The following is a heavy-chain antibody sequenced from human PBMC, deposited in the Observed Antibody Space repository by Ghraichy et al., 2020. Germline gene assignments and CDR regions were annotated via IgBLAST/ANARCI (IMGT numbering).Heavy chain of an antibody. CDR1: GFTFSSYG. D-gene: IGHD6-13*01. CDR3: ARDFVAPSSSFDY. V-gene: IGHV3-33*01. CDR2: IWYDGSNK. Sequence: GGSLRLSCAASGFTFSSYGMHWVRQAPGKGLEWVAVIWYDGSNKYYADSVKGRFTISRDNSKNTLYLQMHSLRAEDTAVYYCARDFVAPSSSFDYWGQGTLVTVSS. J-gene: IGHJ4*02.